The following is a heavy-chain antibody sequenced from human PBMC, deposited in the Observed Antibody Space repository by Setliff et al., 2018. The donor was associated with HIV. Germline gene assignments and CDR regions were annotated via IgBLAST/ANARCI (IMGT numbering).Heavy chain of an antibody. Sequence: SVKVSCKFSGYSLTDFSIHWVRQAPGKGLEWMGGFDPEDGETIYAKKFQGRVTMTEDTSTDTAYMELSSLRSQDTALYYCATFRRGSGRYYYYMDVWGKGTTVTVSS. D-gene: IGHD3-10*01. V-gene: IGHV1-24*01. J-gene: IGHJ6*03. CDR2: FDPEDGET. CDR3: ATFRRGSGRYYYYMDV. CDR1: GYSLTDFS.